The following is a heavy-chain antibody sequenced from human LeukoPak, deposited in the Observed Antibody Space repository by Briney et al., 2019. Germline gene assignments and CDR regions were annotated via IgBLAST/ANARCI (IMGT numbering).Heavy chain of an antibody. Sequence: SETLSLTCTVSGGSISSYYWSWIRQPPGKGLEWIGYIYYSGSTNYNPSLKSRVTISVDTSKNQFSLKLSSVTAADTAVYYCARFYYDSRGYWYYFDYWGQGTLVTVSS. CDR3: ARFYYDSRGYWYYFDY. CDR1: GGSISSYY. D-gene: IGHD3-22*01. CDR2: IYYSGST. J-gene: IGHJ4*02. V-gene: IGHV4-59*01.